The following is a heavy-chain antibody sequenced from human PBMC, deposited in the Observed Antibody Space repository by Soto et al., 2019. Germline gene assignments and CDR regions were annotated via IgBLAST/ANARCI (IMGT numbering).Heavy chain of an antibody. CDR2: ISGSGGST. V-gene: IGHV3-23*01. J-gene: IGHJ4*02. CDR3: AKASRVALYDYVWGSHYYFDY. CDR1: GFTFSSYA. D-gene: IGHD3-16*01. Sequence: EVQLLESGGGLVQPGGSLRLSCAASGFTFSSYAMSWFRQAPGKGLEWVSAISGSGGSTYYADSVKGRFTISRDNSKNTLYLQMNSLRAEDTAVYYCAKASRVALYDYVWGSHYYFDYWGQGTLVTVSS.